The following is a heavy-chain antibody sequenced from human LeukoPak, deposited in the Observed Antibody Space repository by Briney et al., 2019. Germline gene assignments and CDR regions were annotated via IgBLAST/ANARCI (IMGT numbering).Heavy chain of an antibody. Sequence: GASVKVSCKASGGTFSSYAISWVRQAPGQGLEWMGIINPSGGSTRYAQKFQGRVTTTRDTSTSTVYMELSSLRSEDTAVYYCARDSYWGQGTLVTVSS. V-gene: IGHV1-46*01. J-gene: IGHJ4*02. CDR1: GGTFSSYA. CDR3: ARDSY. CDR2: INPSGGST.